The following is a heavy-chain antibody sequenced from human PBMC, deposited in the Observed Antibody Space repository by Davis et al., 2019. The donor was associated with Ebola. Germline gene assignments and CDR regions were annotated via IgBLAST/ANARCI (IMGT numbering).Heavy chain of an antibody. D-gene: IGHD3-22*01. Sequence: SVKVSCMASRYTFTGYYMHWVRQAPGQGLEWMGRINTNSGGTNYAQKLQGRVTMTRDTSISTAYMELSRLRSDDTAVNYCARVYRDDSSGYYSPLGYWGQGTLVTVSS. V-gene: IGHV1-2*06. CDR2: INTNSGGT. CDR3: ARVYRDDSSGYYSPLGY. CDR1: RYTFTGYY. J-gene: IGHJ4*02.